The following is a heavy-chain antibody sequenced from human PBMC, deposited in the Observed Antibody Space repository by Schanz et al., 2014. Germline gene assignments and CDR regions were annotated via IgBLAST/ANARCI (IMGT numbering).Heavy chain of an antibody. CDR2: MNPNSGNT. J-gene: IGHJ6*03. V-gene: IGHV1-8*01. Sequence: QVHLVQSGAEVKKPGASVKVSCKASGYNITSHDVTWVRQATGQGLEWMGWMNPNSGNTGYAQKFQGRVTMTRNTSISTAYMELSSLRSEDTAVYYCAGTYCSSTSCYTGYYYMDVWGKGTTVTVSS. CDR1: GYNITSHD. D-gene: IGHD2-2*02. CDR3: AGTYCSSTSCYTGYYYMDV.